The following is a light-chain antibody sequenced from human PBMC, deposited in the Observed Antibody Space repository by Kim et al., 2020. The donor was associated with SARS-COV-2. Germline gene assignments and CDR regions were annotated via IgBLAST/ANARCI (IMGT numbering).Light chain of an antibody. Sequence: SESVGDRVNITCQASQDISNQLNWYQHKPGRAPKLLIYIASNLETGVPSRFSGSGSGTDFTFTISSLQSEDIATYYCHQYDSLPLTFGGGTKVEI. J-gene: IGKJ4*01. V-gene: IGKV1-33*01. CDR3: HQYDSLPLT. CDR1: QDISNQ. CDR2: IAS.